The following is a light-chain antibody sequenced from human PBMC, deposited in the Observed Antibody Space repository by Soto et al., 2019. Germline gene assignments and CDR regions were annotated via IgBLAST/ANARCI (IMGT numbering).Light chain of an antibody. CDR1: QSIGSW. CDR3: QQYNAYST. J-gene: IGKJ1*01. Sequence: DIQMTQSPSTLSASVGDRVTITCRASQSIGSWLAWYHQKPGKAPKLLIYDAFSLESGVPSSFSGRGSGTEFTLTISTQQSDDFATYHRQQYNAYSTFGQATKVQIK. V-gene: IGKV1-5*01. CDR2: DAF.